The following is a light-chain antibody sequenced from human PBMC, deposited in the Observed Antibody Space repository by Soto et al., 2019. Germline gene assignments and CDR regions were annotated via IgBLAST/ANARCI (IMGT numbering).Light chain of an antibody. CDR2: AAY. V-gene: IGKV1D-16*01. CDR3: QQYTSYPWT. CDR1: QAIDRW. Sequence: EIQITQDPPSLSASVGDRSTITCMASQAIDRWLAWYQQKPGKAPKVLIYAAYNLRSGVTSRFSGSGSGTEFTLTISSLQPDDFATYYCQQYTSYPWTFGQGTKVDIK. J-gene: IGKJ1*01.